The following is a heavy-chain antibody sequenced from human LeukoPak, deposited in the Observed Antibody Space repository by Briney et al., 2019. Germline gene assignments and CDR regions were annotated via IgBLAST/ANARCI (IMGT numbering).Heavy chain of an antibody. CDR1: GFTFSSYW. CDR2: IKQGGSEK. D-gene: IGHD3-16*01. CDR3: ARLLETYDYVWGSYGFDS. V-gene: IGHV3-7*01. J-gene: IGHJ4*02. Sequence: GGSLRLSCAASGFTFSSYWMSWVRQAPGKGLEWVANIKQGGSEKYYVDSVKGRFTISRDNAKNSLYLQMNGLRAEDTAVFYCARLLETYDYVWGSYGFDSWGQGTLVTVSS.